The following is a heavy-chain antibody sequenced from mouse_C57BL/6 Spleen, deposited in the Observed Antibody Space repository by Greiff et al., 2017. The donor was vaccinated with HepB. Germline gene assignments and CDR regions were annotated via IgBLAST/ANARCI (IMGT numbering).Heavy chain of an antibody. J-gene: IGHJ4*01. CDR2: IDPENGDT. CDR3: TTSNYGYAMDY. CDR1: GFNIKDDY. Sequence: DVQLQESGAELVRPGASVKLSCTASGFNIKDDYMHWVKQRPEQGLEWIGWIDPENGDTEYASKFQGKATITADTSSNTAYLQLSSLTSEDTAVYYCTTSNYGYAMDYWGQGTSVTVSS. D-gene: IGHD1-1*01. V-gene: IGHV14-4*01.